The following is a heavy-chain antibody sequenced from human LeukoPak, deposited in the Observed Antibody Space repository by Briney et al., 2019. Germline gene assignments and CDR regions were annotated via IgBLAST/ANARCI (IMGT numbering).Heavy chain of an antibody. CDR3: ATSGTGGDY. J-gene: IGHJ4*02. Sequence: ASVKVSCKASGYTFTDYYMHWVQQAPGKGLEWMGRVDPEDGETIYAEKFRGRVTITADASTDTAYMELSSLRSEDTAVYYCATSGTGGDYWGQGTLVTVSS. CDR1: GYTFTDYY. CDR2: VDPEDGET. D-gene: IGHD3-10*01. V-gene: IGHV1-69-2*01.